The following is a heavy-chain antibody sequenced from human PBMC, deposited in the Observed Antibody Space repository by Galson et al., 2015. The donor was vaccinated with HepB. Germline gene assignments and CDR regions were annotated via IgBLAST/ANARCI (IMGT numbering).Heavy chain of an antibody. J-gene: IGHJ4*01. V-gene: IGHV3-23*01. CDR3: AKVPPYYDFWSGPLAD. CDR2: VTGSGDGT. CDR1: GFPFDSYV. Sequence: SLRLSCAASGFPFDSYVMNWVRQAPGKGLEWVSTVTGSGDGTFYADSVKGRFTISRDNSKNTLYLEMNSLRAEDTAVYYCAKVPPYYDFWSGPLADWGQGTPVTVSS. D-gene: IGHD3-3*01.